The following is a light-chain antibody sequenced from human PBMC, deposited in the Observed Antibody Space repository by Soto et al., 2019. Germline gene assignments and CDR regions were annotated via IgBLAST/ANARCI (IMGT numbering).Light chain of an antibody. CDR3: QQDYNLPQT. J-gene: IGKJ1*01. V-gene: IGKV3D-7*01. CDR1: QSVSSSY. Sequence: EIVMTQSPGTLSLSPGDRATLSCRASQSVSSSYLSWYQQKPGQAPRLLIYGASTRDTGIPARFSGSGSGTDFTLTISSLQPEDFAVYYCQQDYNLPQTFGQGTKVDI. CDR2: GAS.